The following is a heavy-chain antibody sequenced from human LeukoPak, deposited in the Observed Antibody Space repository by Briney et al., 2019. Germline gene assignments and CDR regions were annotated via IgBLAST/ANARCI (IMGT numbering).Heavy chain of an antibody. D-gene: IGHD3-22*01. CDR3: AREIDYYDSSGLYGMDV. CDR2: ISGGSGAI. Sequence: GGSLRLSCAASGFTFSSYNMIWVRQAPGKGLEWVSYISGGSGAIYYTDSVRGRFTISRDNARNSLALQMNSLRVEDTAVYYCAREIDYYDSSGLYGMDVWGQGTTVTVSS. CDR1: GFTFSSYN. J-gene: IGHJ6*02. V-gene: IGHV3-48*01.